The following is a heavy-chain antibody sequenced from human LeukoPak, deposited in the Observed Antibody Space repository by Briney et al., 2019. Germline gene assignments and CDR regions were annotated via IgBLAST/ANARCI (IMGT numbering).Heavy chain of an antibody. V-gene: IGHV4-59*11. J-gene: IGHJ3*02. CDR2: IYYSGST. CDR3: ARDREAQLVLFAFDI. Sequence: SETLSLTCTVSGGSISRHYWSWIRQPPGKGLEWIGYIYYSGSTNYSPSHKSRVTISVDTSKNQFSLKLNSVTAADTAVYYCARDREAQLVLFAFDIWGQGTMVTVSS. D-gene: IGHD6-6*01. CDR1: GGSISRHY.